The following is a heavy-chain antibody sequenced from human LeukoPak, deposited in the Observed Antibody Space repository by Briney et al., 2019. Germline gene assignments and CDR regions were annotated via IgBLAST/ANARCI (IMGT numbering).Heavy chain of an antibody. CDR2: ISSSSSYI. V-gene: IGHV3-21*01. D-gene: IGHD3-10*01. CDR1: GFTFSSYN. J-gene: IGHJ6*02. Sequence: GGSLRLSCAASGFTFSSYNMNWVRQAPGKGLEWVSSISSSSSYIYYADSVKGRFTISRDNAKNSLYLQMNSLRAEDTAVYYCARGRFELYGSGSYNHYYYGMDVWGQGTTVTVSS. CDR3: ARGRFELYGSGSYNHYYYGMDV.